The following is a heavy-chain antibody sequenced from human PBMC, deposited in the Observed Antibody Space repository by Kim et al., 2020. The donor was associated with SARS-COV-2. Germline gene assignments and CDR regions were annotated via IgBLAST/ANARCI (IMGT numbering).Heavy chain of an antibody. CDR1: GGSFSGYY. J-gene: IGHJ4*02. D-gene: IGHD2-15*01. CDR3: AGRHKDEVEVYYFDY. CDR2: INHSGST. V-gene: IGHV4-34*01. Sequence: SETLSLTCAVYGGSFSGYYWSWIRQPPGKGLEWIGEINHSGSTNYNPSLKSRVTISVDTSKNQFSLKLSSVTAAYTAVYYCAGRHKDEVEVYYFDYWGQG.